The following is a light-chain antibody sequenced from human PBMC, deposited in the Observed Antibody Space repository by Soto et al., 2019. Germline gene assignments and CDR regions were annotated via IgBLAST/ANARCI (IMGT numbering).Light chain of an antibody. CDR1: RAIASY. V-gene: IGKV1-9*01. J-gene: IGKJ5*01. CDR3: QQRDSYPIT. CDR2: AAS. Sequence: IQLTQSPASLSASVGDRVTITCRASRAIASYFAWYQQKPGKAPKLLIYAASTLQGGVPSRFSGSGSGADFTLTISSLQPEDFATYYCQQRDSYPITFGQGTRLEI.